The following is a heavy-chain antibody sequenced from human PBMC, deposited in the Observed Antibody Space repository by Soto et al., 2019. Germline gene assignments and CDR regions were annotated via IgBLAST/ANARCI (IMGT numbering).Heavy chain of an antibody. Sequence: KPSETLSLTCTVSGGSISSYYWSWIRQPPGKGLEWIGYIYYSGSTHYNPSLKSRVTISVDTSKNQFSLKLSSVTAADTAVYYCASSVSQPYYYGMDVWGQGTKVTVSS. CDR2: IYYSGST. CDR1: GGSISSYY. D-gene: IGHD3-10*01. CDR3: ASSVSQPYYYGMDV. J-gene: IGHJ6*02. V-gene: IGHV4-59*01.